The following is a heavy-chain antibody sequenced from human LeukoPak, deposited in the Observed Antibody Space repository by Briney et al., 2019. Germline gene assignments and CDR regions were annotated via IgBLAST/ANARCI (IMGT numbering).Heavy chain of an antibody. V-gene: IGHV4-59*08. CDR1: GGSISSYY. J-gene: IGHJ3*02. CDR2: IYYSGST. D-gene: IGHD3-22*01. Sequence: SETLSLTCTVSGGSISSYYWSWIRQPPGKGLEWIGYIYYSGSTNYNPSLKSRVTISVGTSKNQFSLKLSSVTAADTAVYYCARLPSYYYDSSGYYYEGFGAFDIWGQGTMVTVSS. CDR3: ARLPSYYYDSSGYYYEGFGAFDI.